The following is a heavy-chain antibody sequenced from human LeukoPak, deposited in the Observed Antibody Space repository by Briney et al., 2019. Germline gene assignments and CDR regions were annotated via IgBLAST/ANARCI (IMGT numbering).Heavy chain of an antibody. CDR3: ARYGDLYYYYMDV. Sequence: SQTLSLTCTVSGGSISSGGYYWSWIRQHPGKGLEWIGYIYYSGSTYYNPSLKSRVSISVDTSKNQFSLKLSSVTAADTAVYYCARYGDLYYYYMDVWGKGTTVTVSS. D-gene: IGHD4-17*01. V-gene: IGHV4-31*03. J-gene: IGHJ6*03. CDR2: IYYSGST. CDR1: GGSISSGGYY.